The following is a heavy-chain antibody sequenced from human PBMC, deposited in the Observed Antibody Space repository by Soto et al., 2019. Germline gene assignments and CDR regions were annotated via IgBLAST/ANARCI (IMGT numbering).Heavy chain of an antibody. CDR2: ISYDENNK. CDR3: ARGRYYDSSDSHYYGMDV. Sequence: QVQLVESGGGVVQPGRSLRLSCSASGFTFSSYARHWVRQAPGKGPEWVTVISYDENNKYYADSVKGRFTISRDNSKNTRYLQMNSLRADDTAVYSCARGRYYDSSDSHYYGMDVWGQGTTVTVSS. J-gene: IGHJ6*02. D-gene: IGHD3-22*01. V-gene: IGHV3-30-3*01. CDR1: GFTFSSYA.